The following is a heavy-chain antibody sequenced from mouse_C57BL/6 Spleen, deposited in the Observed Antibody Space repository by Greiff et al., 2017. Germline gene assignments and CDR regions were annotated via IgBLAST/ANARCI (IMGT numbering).Heavy chain of an antibody. Sequence: EVKLVESGGGLVKPGGSLKLSCAASGFTFSDYGMHWVRQAPEKGLEWVAYISSGSSTIYYADTVKGRFPISRDNAKNTLFLQMTSLRSEDTAMYYCARQTVYYAMDYWGQGTSVTVSS. V-gene: IGHV5-17*01. CDR3: ARQTVYYAMDY. CDR1: GFTFSDYG. CDR2: ISSGSSTI. D-gene: IGHD3-2*01. J-gene: IGHJ4*01.